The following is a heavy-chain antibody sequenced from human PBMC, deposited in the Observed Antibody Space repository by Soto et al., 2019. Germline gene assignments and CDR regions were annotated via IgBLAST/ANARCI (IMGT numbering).Heavy chain of an antibody. J-gene: IGHJ6*02. V-gene: IGHV1-18*01. CDR2: ISAYNGNT. CDR1: GYTFTSYG. D-gene: IGHD2-2*02. Sequence: ASVKVSCKASGYTFTSYGISWVRQSPGQGLEWMGWISAYNGNTNYAQKLQGRVTMTTDTSTSTAYMELRSLRSDDTAVYYCAREKTAVVVPAAIRLHYYYGMDVWGQGTTVTVSS. CDR3: AREKTAVVVPAAIRLHYYYGMDV.